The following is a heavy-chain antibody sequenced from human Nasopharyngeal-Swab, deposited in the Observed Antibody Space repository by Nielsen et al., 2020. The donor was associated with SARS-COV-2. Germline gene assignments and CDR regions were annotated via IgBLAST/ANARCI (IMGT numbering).Heavy chain of an antibody. D-gene: IGHD5-12*01. CDR1: GFTFSSYE. V-gene: IGHV3-23*01. CDR2: ISGSGGST. CDR3: AKDRDSGDDSDDYYHYYGMDV. J-gene: IGHJ6*02. Sequence: GGSLRLSCAASGFTFSSYEMNWVRQAPGKGLEWVSAISGSGGSTYYAASVTGRFTISRDNSKNTVNLQMNSLRAEDTAIYYCAKDRDSGDDSDDYYHYYGMDVWGQGTTVTVSS.